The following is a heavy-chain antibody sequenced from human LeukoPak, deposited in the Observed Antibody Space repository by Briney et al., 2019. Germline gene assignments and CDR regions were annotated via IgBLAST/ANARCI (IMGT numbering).Heavy chain of an antibody. CDR2: IKQDGSEK. D-gene: IGHD6-19*01. J-gene: IGHJ6*02. CDR1: GFTFSSYW. Sequence: GGSLRFSCAASGFTFSSYWMSWVRQAPGKGLEWVANIKQDGSEKYYVDSVKGRFTISRDNAKNSLYLQMNSLRAEDTAVYYCARDYIAVAGTDYYYYYYGMDVWGQGTTVTVSS. V-gene: IGHV3-7*01. CDR3: ARDYIAVAGTDYYYYYYGMDV.